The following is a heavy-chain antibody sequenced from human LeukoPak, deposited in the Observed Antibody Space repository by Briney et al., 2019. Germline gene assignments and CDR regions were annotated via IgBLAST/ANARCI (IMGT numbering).Heavy chain of an antibody. J-gene: IGHJ4*02. V-gene: IGHV3-30*18. CDR2: ISYDGSNK. Sequence: GGSLRLSCAASGFTFSSYGMHWVRQAPGKGLEWVAVISYDGSNKYYADSVKGRFTISRDNSKNTLFLQMNSLRAEDTAIYYCAKDRDYYGSGSDYWGQGTLVTVSS. D-gene: IGHD3-10*01. CDR3: AKDRDYYGSGSDY. CDR1: GFTFSSYG.